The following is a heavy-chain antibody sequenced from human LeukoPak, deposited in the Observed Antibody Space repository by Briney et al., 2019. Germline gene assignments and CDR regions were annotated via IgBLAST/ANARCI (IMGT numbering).Heavy chain of an antibody. J-gene: IGHJ6*03. D-gene: IGHD3-10*01. CDR3: TRGVEYYGSGSYLVGNYYYYMDV. Sequence: GGSLRLSCTASGFTFGDYAMSWVRQAPGKGLEWVGFIRSKAYSGTTEYAASVKGRFTISRDDSKSIAYLQMNSLKTEDTAVYYCTRGVEYYGSGSYLVGNYYYYMDVWGKGTTVTISS. V-gene: IGHV3-49*04. CDR1: GFTFGDYA. CDR2: IRSKAYSGTT.